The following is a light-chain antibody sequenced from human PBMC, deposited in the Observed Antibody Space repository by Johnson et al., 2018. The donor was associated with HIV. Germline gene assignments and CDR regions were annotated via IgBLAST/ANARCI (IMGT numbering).Light chain of an antibody. J-gene: IGLJ1*01. CDR2: DNN. CDR1: SSNIGNNY. Sequence: LTQPPSVSAAPGQKVTISCSGSSSNIGNNYVSWYQQVPGTAPKLLIYDNNNRPSGIPDRFSGSKSGTSATLGITGLQTGDEADYYCGTWGGVFGTGTKVTVL. V-gene: IGLV1-51*01. CDR3: GTWGGV.